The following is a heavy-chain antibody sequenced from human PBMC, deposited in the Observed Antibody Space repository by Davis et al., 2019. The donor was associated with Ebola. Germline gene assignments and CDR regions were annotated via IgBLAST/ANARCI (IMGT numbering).Heavy chain of an antibody. CDR3: ARDVAGRAGY. V-gene: IGHV3-74*01. CDR1: DFSFSSYW. J-gene: IGHJ4*02. Sequence: GESLKISCVASDFSFSSYWFHWVRQAPGKAMEWVSRIDTDGSITDYADSVRGRFTISRDNAKNTLFLQMNSLRADDTAVYYCARDVAGRAGYWGQGTLVTVSS. D-gene: IGHD1-14*01. CDR2: IDTDGSIT.